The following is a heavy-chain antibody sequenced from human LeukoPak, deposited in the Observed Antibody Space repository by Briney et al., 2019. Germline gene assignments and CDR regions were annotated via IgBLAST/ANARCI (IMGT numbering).Heavy chain of an antibody. CDR2: ISAYNGNT. CDR3: ARDGSELRYFDRYFDY. D-gene: IGHD3-9*01. V-gene: IGHV1-18*01. Sequence: ASVKVSCKASGYTFTSYGISWVRQASGQGLEWMGWISAYNGNTNYAQKLQGRVTMTTDTSTSTAYMELRSLRSDDTAVYYCARDGSELRYFDRYFDYWGQGTLVTVSS. CDR1: GYTFTSYG. J-gene: IGHJ4*02.